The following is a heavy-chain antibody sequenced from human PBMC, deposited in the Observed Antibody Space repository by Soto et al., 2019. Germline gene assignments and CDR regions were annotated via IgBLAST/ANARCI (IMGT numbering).Heavy chain of an antibody. V-gene: IGHV1-3*01. Sequence: RASVKVSCKASGYTFTSYAMHWVRQAPGQRLEWMGWINAGNGNTKYSQKFQGRVTITRDTSASTAYMELSSLRSEDTAVYYCARDRTYYYDSSGYYDPPFDYWGQGTLVTVSS. CDR2: INAGNGNT. CDR1: GYTFTSYA. J-gene: IGHJ4*02. CDR3: ARDRTYYYDSSGYYDPPFDY. D-gene: IGHD3-22*01.